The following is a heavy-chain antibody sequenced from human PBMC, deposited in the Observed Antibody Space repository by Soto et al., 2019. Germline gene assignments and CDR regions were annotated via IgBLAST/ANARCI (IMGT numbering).Heavy chain of an antibody. V-gene: IGHV3-23*01. D-gene: IGHD1-26*01. J-gene: IGHJ4*02. Sequence: EVQVLESGGGLVQPGGSLRLSCAATGFTFSDFAMSWVRQAPGTGLEWVSRFYGGGNGPHYADSVKGRVTISRDNSKNALYVQMNSQRAEDTAVYYCAKMEGMDPWENAFEYWGQGTLVTVSS. CDR2: FYGGGNGP. CDR1: GFTFSDFA. CDR3: AKMEGMDPWENAFEY.